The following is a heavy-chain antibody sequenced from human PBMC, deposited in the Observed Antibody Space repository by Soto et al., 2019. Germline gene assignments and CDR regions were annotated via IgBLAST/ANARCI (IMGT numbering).Heavy chain of an antibody. Sequence: EVQVVESGGGLVQPGGSLRLSCAASGFTFSTYWMHWVRQAPGKGLVWVSRINGDGTTTQYADSVKGRFTISRDNAKNTLYLQMNTLRGDDTAMYYCASIPMVRGPSDYWGQGTLVTVSS. D-gene: IGHD3-10*01. J-gene: IGHJ4*02. CDR1: GFTFSTYW. CDR2: INGDGTTT. CDR3: ASIPMVRGPSDY. V-gene: IGHV3-74*02.